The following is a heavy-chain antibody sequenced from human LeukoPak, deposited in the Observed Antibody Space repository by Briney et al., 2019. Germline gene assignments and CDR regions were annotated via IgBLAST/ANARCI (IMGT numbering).Heavy chain of an antibody. CDR1: GFTFSSYS. CDR3: ARDYYDSSGYYLKYFQH. Sequence: GGSLRLSCVASGFTFSSYSMNWVRQAPGKGLGWVSCIGSSSNYIYYGESVKGRFTISRDNAKNSLYLQMNSLRAEDTAVYYCARDYYDSSGYYLKYFQHWGQGTLVTVSS. J-gene: IGHJ1*01. D-gene: IGHD3-22*01. CDR2: IGSSSNYI. V-gene: IGHV3-21*01.